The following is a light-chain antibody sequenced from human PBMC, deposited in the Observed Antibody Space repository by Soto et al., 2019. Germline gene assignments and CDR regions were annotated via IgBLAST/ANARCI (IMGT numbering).Light chain of an antibody. CDR2: GTS. CDR3: QQHGSSLPIT. V-gene: IGKV3-20*01. CDR1: QSLSSSHLGWY. J-gene: IGKJ5*01. Sequence: EIVLTQSPGTLSLSPGERATLSCRASQSLSSSHLGWYLAWYQQNPGQTPRLLIYGTSSRATGIPDRFSGSGSGIDFTLTISRLEPEDFAVYYCQQHGSSLPITFGQGTRLEI.